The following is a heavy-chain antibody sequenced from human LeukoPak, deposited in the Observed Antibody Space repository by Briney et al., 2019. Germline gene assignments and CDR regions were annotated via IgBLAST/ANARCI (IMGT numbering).Heavy chain of an antibody. CDR3: ARDRAPPDGSGRF. Sequence: ASVKVSCKASGYTFTGYYVHWVRQAPGQGLEWMGWINPNSGGTNYAQKFQGRVTMTRDTSISTAYMELSRLRSDDTAVYYCARDRAPPDGSGRFWGQGTLVTVSS. CDR1: GYTFTGYY. J-gene: IGHJ4*02. CDR2: INPNSGGT. D-gene: IGHD3-10*01. V-gene: IGHV1-2*02.